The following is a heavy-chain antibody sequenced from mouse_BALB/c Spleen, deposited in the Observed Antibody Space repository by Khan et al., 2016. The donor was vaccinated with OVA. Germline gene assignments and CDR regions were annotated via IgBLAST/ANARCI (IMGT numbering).Heavy chain of an antibody. CDR2: IDPFNGGT. J-gene: IGHJ4*01. Sequence: VQLKESGPELMKPGASVKISCKASGYSFTSYYIHWVKQSHGKSLEWIGYIDPFNGGTSYNQKFKGKATLTLDKSSSTAYLHLSSLTSEDSAVYFCARGGLGLRAYAVDYWGQGTSVTVSA. V-gene: IGHV1S135*01. D-gene: IGHD3-1*01. CDR3: ARGGLGLRAYAVDY. CDR1: GYSFTSYY.